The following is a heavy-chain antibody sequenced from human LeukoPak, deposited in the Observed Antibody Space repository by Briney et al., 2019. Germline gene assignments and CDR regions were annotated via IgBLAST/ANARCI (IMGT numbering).Heavy chain of an antibody. CDR1: GYTYTKSW. J-gene: IGHJ4*02. V-gene: IGHV5-51*01. CDR2: IYPVDSET. Sequence: GESLKISCKGSGYTYTKSWIAWVRQMPGKGLELMGIIYPVDSETRYSPSFQGQVTISVVKSISTAYLQWSSLKASDTAMYYCARQGCTTTSCHTIDYWGQGTLVTVSS. CDR3: ARQGCTTTSCHTIDY. D-gene: IGHD2-2*02.